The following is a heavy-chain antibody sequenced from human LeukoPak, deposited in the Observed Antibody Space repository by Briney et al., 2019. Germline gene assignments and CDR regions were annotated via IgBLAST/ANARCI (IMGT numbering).Heavy chain of an antibody. CDR1: GFTFSSYG. V-gene: IGHV3-33*01. D-gene: IGHD2-15*01. Sequence: GRSLRLSCAASGFTFSSYGMHWVRQAPGKGLEWVAVIWYDGSNKYYADSVKGRFTISRDNSKNTLHLQMNSLRAEDTAVYYCARLGRDGTERYYYYGMDVWGQGTTVTVSS. CDR2: IWYDGSNK. CDR3: ARLGRDGTERYYYYGMDV. J-gene: IGHJ6*02.